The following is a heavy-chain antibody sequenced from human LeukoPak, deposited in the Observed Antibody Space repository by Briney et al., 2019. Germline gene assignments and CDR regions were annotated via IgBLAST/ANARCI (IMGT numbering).Heavy chain of an antibody. CDR2: INHSGST. D-gene: IGHD3-10*01. J-gene: IGHJ6*02. Sequence: SGTPSLTCAVYGGSFSGYYWSWIRQPPGKGLEWIGEINHSGSTNYNPSLKSRITISVDTSKNQFSLKLSSVTAADTAVYYCARGGRMVRGVIVDYYYYYDMDVWGQGTTVTVSS. V-gene: IGHV4-34*01. CDR1: GGSFSGYY. CDR3: ARGGRMVRGVIVDYYYYYDMDV.